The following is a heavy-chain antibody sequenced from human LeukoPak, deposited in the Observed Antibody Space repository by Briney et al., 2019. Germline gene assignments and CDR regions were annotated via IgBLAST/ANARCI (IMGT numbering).Heavy chain of an antibody. J-gene: IGHJ4*02. CDR1: GDSHSGYY. CDR3: ARALDILTGTFDY. V-gene: IGHV4-34*01. Sequence: SETLSLTCTVYGDSHSGYYWSWIRQPRGKGLVWIGEINHSGSTNYNPSLKSRVTISVDTSKNQFSLKLSSVTAADTAVYYCARALDILTGTFDYWGQGTLVTVSS. CDR2: INHSGST. D-gene: IGHD3-9*01.